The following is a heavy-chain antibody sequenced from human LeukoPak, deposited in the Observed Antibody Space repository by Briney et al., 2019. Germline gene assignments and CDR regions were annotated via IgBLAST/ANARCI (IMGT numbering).Heavy chain of an antibody. V-gene: IGHV3-11*01. CDR1: GFTCSDYY. D-gene: IGHD4-23*01. CDR3: ARDRGNSDPGDWFDS. CDR2: ISGSGSTV. Sequence: SGGSLRLPCAASGFTCSDYYMSWIRQAPGNGLEWVSYISGSGSTVYYAASVRGRFTISRDNAKNSLFLPMNSLRAEDTAVYYCARDRGNSDPGDWFDSWGQGTLVTVSS. J-gene: IGHJ5*01.